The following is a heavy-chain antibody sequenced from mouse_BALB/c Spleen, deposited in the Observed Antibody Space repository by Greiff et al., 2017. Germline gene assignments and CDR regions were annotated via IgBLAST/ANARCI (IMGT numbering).Heavy chain of an antibody. V-gene: IGHV3-2*02. J-gene: IGHJ3*01. CDR3: ASMITWFAY. CDR2: ISYSGST. D-gene: IGHD2-4*01. Sequence: EVKLVESGPGLVKPSQSLSLTCTVTGYSITSDYAWNWIRQLPGNKLEWMGYISYSGSTSYNPSLKSRISITRDTSKNQFFLQLNSVTTEDTATYYCASMITWFAYWGQGTLVTVSA. CDR1: GYSITSDYA.